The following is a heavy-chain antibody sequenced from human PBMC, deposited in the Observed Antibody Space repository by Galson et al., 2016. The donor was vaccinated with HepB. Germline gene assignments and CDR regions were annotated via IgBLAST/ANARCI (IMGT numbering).Heavy chain of an antibody. J-gene: IGHJ4*02. Sequence: SLRLSCAASGFSFSSYAFHWVRQAPGKGLEWVAALSYDGNYTYYADSVKGRFTISRDNSKNTLFLPMNRLRPEDTAIYFCARGRGTFGYWGQGSLVTVSS. CDR2: LSYDGNYT. V-gene: IGHV3-30*04. CDR3: ARGRGTFGY. CDR1: GFSFSSYA. D-gene: IGHD3-10*01.